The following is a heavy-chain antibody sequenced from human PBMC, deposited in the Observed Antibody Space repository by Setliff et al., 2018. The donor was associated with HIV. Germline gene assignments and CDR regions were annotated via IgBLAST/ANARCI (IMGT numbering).Heavy chain of an antibody. CDR1: GYTFTSFC. Sequence: GASVKVSCKASGYTFTSFCLHWVRQAPGQGLEWMGIINPSGGSTYYAQKFQGRVTMPWDTSTSTVYMELSSLRSEDTAVYYCARAPYYDRSGYPGANDAFDIWGQGTMVTVSS. D-gene: IGHD3-22*01. J-gene: IGHJ3*02. CDR2: INPSGGST. V-gene: IGHV1-46*01. CDR3: ARAPYYDRSGYPGANDAFDI.